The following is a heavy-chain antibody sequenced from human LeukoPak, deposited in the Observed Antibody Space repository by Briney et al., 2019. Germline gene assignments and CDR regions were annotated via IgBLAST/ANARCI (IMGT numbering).Heavy chain of an antibody. CDR3: ARHRLSTSSGEGPTFFDY. CDR1: GFTFSISS. CDR2: IYYSGSS. J-gene: IGHJ4*02. V-gene: IGHV4-39*01. D-gene: IGHD6-6*01. Sequence: PGGSLRLSCVASGFTFSISSMSWVRQAPGKGLEWVATIYYSGSSYYNPSLKSRVTLSVDTSKNQFSLKLSSVTAADTAVYYCARHRLSTSSGEGPTFFDYWGQGTLVTVSS.